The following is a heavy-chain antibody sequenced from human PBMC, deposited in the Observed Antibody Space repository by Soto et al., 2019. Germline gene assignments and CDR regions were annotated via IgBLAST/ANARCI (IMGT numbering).Heavy chain of an antibody. CDR3: KGYYYGSGSSLLYYYYMDV. J-gene: IGHJ6*03. CDR1: GGSISSSSYY. CDR2: IYYSGST. Sequence: QLQLQESGPGLVKPSETLSLTCTVSGGSISSSSYYWGWIRQPPGKGLEWIGRIYYSGSTYYNTSLKSRVTISVDTSKNQFSLKLSSVTAADTAVYYCKGYYYGSGSSLLYYYYMDVWGKGTTVTVSS. V-gene: IGHV4-39*01. D-gene: IGHD3-10*01.